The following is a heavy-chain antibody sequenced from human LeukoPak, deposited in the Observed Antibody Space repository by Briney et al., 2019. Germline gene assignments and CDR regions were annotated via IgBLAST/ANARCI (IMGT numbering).Heavy chain of an antibody. J-gene: IGHJ5*02. CDR1: GFDVSSNY. CDR3: ARVIAFNWFDP. D-gene: IGHD3-16*02. V-gene: IGHV3-11*04. CDR2: ISSSGTTR. Sequence: GGSLRLSCVASGFDVSSNYMSWVRQAPGKGLEWLSYISSSGTTRYYADSVEGRFTISRDNADNSLYLQMNSLRAEDTAVYYCARVIAFNWFDPWGQGTPVTVSS.